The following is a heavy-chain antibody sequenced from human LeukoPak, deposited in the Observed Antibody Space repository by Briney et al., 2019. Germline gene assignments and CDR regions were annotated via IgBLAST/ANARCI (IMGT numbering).Heavy chain of an antibody. CDR3: ARVGYYYGVLFDY. V-gene: IGHV4-59*01. Sequence: SETLSLTCTVSGGSISSYYWSWIRQPPGKGLEWIGYIYYSGSTNYNPSLKSRVTISVDTSKNQFSLKLSSVTAADTAVYYCARVGYYYGVLFDYWGQGTLVTVSS. J-gene: IGHJ4*02. CDR1: GGSISSYY. CDR2: IYYSGST. D-gene: IGHD3-10*01.